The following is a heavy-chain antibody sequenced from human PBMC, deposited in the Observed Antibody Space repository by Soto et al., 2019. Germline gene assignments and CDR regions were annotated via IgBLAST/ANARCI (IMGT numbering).Heavy chain of an antibody. V-gene: IGHV3-49*03. D-gene: IGHD3-22*01. CDR1: GFTVGGYA. CDR2: IRSKAYGGTT. J-gene: IGHJ3*02. CDR3: TRDHPRSGYPPADAFHI. Sequence: PGGSLRRACTACGFTVGGYAISWLRQAPGKGLEWVGFIRSKAYGGTTEYAASVKGRFTISRDDSKSIAYLQMNSLKTEDTAVYYCTRDHPRSGYPPADAFHIWGQAPMVTGSS.